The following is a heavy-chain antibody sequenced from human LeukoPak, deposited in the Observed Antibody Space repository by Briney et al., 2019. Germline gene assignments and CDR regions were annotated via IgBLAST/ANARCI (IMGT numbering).Heavy chain of an antibody. CDR2: INAYNGNT. CDR3: TREGANYGVTEDV. V-gene: IGHV1-18*04. D-gene: IGHD3-10*01. J-gene: IGHJ6*02. Sequence: GASVNVSCKASGYSFTRYGFNWVRQAPGQGLEWMGWINAYNGNTKYAQKVQARVTMTTDTSTSTAYMELRSLRSDDTAVYYCTREGANYGVTEDVWGQGTTVIVSS. CDR1: GYSFTRYG.